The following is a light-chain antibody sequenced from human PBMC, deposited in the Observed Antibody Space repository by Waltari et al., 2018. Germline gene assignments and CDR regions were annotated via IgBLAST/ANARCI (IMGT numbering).Light chain of an antibody. J-gene: IGKJ4*01. V-gene: IGKV4-1*01. Sequence: DIVMTQSPDSLAVSLGDRATINCQSSQGLLKSSNNKNYFGWFQQKPGQPPKLLISWASTRESGVPDRFSGSGSGTDFTLTISSLQAEDGAVYYCQQYGGIPLTFGGGTKVEIK. CDR3: QQYGGIPLT. CDR2: WAS. CDR1: QGLLKSSNNKNY.